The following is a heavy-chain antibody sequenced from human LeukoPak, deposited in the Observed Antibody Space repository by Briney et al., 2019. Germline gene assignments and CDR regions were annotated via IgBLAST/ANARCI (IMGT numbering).Heavy chain of an antibody. J-gene: IGHJ4*02. Sequence: PGGSLRLSCAASGFTFSSYWMSWVRQAPGKGLEWVANIKQDGSEKCYVDSVRGRFTISRDNAKNSLYLQMNSLRPEDTAVYSCARVIAARPSDYWGQGTLVTVSS. D-gene: IGHD6-13*01. V-gene: IGHV3-7*04. CDR3: ARVIAARPSDY. CDR2: IKQDGSEK. CDR1: GFTFSSYW.